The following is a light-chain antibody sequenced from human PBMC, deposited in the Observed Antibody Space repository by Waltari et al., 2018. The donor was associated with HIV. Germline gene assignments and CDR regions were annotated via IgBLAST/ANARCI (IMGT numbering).Light chain of an antibody. Sequence: GDRVTITCRASQSISNYLNWYQQKPGKVPKVLIYAASSLQSGVPSRFSGSGSGTDFTLTISSLQPEDFATYYCQQSYHTPTFGGGTKVDIK. CDR2: AAS. CDR3: QQSYHTPT. J-gene: IGKJ4*01. V-gene: IGKV1-39*01. CDR1: QSISNY.